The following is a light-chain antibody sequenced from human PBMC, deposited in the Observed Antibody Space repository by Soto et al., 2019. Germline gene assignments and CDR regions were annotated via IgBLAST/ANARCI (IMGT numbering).Light chain of an antibody. CDR1: QSISAY. CDR2: AAS. Sequence: DIQMNQSPSSLSASVGDTVSITCRASQSISAYLNWYQQKPGKAPNLLISAASTLESGVPSRFSGRGSGTDFSLIISSLKPEDSGTYYCQQSYDKSPLTFGGGTRVEI. J-gene: IGKJ4*01. V-gene: IGKV1-39*01. CDR3: QQSYDKSPLT.